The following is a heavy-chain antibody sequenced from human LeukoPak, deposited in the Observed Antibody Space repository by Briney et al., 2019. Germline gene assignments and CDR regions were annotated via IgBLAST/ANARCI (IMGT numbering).Heavy chain of an antibody. CDR1: GFTFSTYW. CDR3: ARRSVAGSLDY. Sequence: PGGSLRLSCAASGFTFSTYWMSWVRQAPGKGLEWVANTKEGGGEKYYVDSVKGRFTISRDNAENSLYLQMNSLRAEDTAVYYCARRSVAGSLDYWGQGTLVTVSS. CDR2: TKEGGGEK. V-gene: IGHV3-7*01. D-gene: IGHD6-19*01. J-gene: IGHJ4*02.